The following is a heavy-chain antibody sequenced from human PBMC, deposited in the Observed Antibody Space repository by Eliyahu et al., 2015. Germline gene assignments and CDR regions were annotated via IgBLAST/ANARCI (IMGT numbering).Heavy chain of an antibody. D-gene: IGHD4-17*01. CDR1: GFTFSSYG. J-gene: IGHJ3*02. CDR3: ARGSTVSDI. V-gene: IGHV3-33*01. CDR2: IWYDGSNK. Sequence: QVQLVESGGGVVQPGRSLXLXCAASGFTFSSYGMHWVRQAPGKGLEWVAVIWYDGSNKYYADSVKGRFTISRDNSKNTLYLQMNSLRAEDTAVYYCARGSTVSDIWGQGTMVTVSS.